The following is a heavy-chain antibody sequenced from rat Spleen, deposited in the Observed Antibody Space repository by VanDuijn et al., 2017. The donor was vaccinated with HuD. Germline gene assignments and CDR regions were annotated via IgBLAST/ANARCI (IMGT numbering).Heavy chain of an antibody. V-gene: IGHV5-27*01. D-gene: IGHD4-3*01. Sequence: EVQLVESGGGLVQPGRSLKLSCAASGFTFSNYGMAWVRQAPTKGLEWVASITTSGGSTYYRDSVKGRFTISRDNAKSTLYLQMDSLRSEDTATYYCTTDNSGYFDYWGQGVMVTVSS. CDR2: ITTSGGST. CDR1: GFTFSNYG. CDR3: TTDNSGYFDY. J-gene: IGHJ2*01.